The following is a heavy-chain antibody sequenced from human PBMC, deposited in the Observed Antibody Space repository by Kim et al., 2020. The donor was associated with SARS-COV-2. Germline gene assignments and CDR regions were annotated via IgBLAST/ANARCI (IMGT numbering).Heavy chain of an antibody. J-gene: IGHJ1*01. CDR1: GFTFSSYA. CDR3: ARGPHSFGSGSDDQTVPAEYFQH. V-gene: IGHV3-30*04. CDR2: ISYDGSNK. D-gene: IGHD2-21*02. Sequence: GGSLRLSCAASGFTFSSYAMHWVRQAPGKGLEWVAVISYDGSNKYYADSVKGRFTISRDNSKNTLYLQMNSLRAEDTAVYYCARGPHSFGSGSDDQTVPAEYFQHWGQGTLVTVSS.